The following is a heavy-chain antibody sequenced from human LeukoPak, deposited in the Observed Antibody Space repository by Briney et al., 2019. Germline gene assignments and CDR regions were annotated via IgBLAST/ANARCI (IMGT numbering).Heavy chain of an antibody. V-gene: IGHV4-39*07. J-gene: IGHJ3*02. CDR1: GGSITSSSYY. Sequence: PSETLSLTCTVSGGSITSSSYYWGWIRQPPGKGLQWIGSIYHSGSTYYNPSLKSRVTISVDTSKNQFSLKLSSVTAADTAVYYCAKEPKPRGQNDAFDILGQGTMVTVSS. CDR2: IYHSGST. CDR3: AKEPKPRGQNDAFDI.